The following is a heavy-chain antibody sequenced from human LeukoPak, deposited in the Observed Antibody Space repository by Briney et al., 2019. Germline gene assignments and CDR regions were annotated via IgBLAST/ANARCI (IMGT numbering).Heavy chain of an antibody. CDR3: ASGTTNPHYFDY. D-gene: IGHD1-26*01. CDR1: GFTFNRYW. Sequence: GGSLRLSCAASGFTFNRYWMTWVRQAPGKGLEWVANINQEESERYYVDSVKGRFTISRDNAKNSLYLQMNSLRAEDTAVYYCASGTTNPHYFDYWGRGTLVTVSS. J-gene: IGHJ4*02. CDR2: INQEESER. V-gene: IGHV3-7*05.